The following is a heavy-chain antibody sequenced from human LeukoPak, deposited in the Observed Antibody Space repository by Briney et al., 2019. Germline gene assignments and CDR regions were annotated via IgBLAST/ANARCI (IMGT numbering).Heavy chain of an antibody. D-gene: IGHD6-25*01. CDR3: ANRGRYYFDY. CDR1: GLTISNYA. Sequence: GGSLRLSCATSGLTISNYAMSWVRQAPGKGLEWLSTIGSGGGTYYADPVKGRFTISRDNSINTLYLQMNSPRAEDTALYYCANRGRYYFDYWGQGALVTVSS. J-gene: IGHJ4*02. V-gene: IGHV3-23*01. CDR2: IGSGGGT.